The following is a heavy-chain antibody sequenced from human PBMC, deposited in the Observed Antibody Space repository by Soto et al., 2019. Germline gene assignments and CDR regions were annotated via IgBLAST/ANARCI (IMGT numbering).Heavy chain of an antibody. V-gene: IGHV5-51*01. Sequence: GESLKIACNGSGYSFTSYWIGWVRHMPGKGLEWMGIIYPGDSDTRYSPSFQGQVTISADKSISTAYLQWSSLKASDTAMYYCARHSVPPTVDNPYNWSDPWGQGTLVTVSS. CDR2: IYPGDSDT. CDR3: ARHSVPPTVDNPYNWSDP. D-gene: IGHD4-17*01. J-gene: IGHJ5*02. CDR1: GYSFTSYW.